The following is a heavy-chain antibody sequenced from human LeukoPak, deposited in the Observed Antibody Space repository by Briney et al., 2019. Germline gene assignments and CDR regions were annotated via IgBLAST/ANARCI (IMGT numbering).Heavy chain of an antibody. J-gene: IGHJ4*02. CDR3: EKRDGYV. Sequence: GGSLSLSCAVYGFTFSTYAMTWARHAPGGGLVWVLSISASGNTTYYTDSVEGQFTISRDSSKNALFWKMNSLRGGERVVSHCEKRDGYVWGQGTLVTLS. CDR1: GFTFSTYA. CDR2: ISASGNTT. V-gene: IGHV3-23*01. D-gene: IGHD3-10*02.